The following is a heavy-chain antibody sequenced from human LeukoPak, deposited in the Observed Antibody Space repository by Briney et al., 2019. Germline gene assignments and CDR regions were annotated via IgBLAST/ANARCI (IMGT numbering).Heavy chain of an antibody. J-gene: IGHJ6*02. V-gene: IGHV1-18*01. CDR2: ISAYNGNT. Sequence: ASVKVSCKASGYTFTSYGISWVRQAPGQGLEWMGWISAYNGNTNYAQKLQGRVTMTTDTSTSTAYMELRSLRSDDTAVYYCARETAAAGTYYYGMDVWGQGTAVTVSS. CDR3: ARETAAAGTYYYGMDV. CDR1: GYTFTSYG. D-gene: IGHD6-13*01.